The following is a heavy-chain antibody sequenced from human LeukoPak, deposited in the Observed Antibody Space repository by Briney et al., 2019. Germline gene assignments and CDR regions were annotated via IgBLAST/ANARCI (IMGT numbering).Heavy chain of an antibody. V-gene: IGHV3-48*04. D-gene: IGHD3-22*01. Sequence: PGRSLRLSCAASGFTFSSYGMHWVRQAPGKGLEWVSYISSSSSTIYYADSVKGRFTISRDNAKNSLYLQMNSLRAEDTAVYYCARDSRGSGYQYYFDYWGQGTLVTVSS. CDR1: GFTFSSYG. J-gene: IGHJ4*02. CDR2: ISSSSSTI. CDR3: ARDSRGSGYQYYFDY.